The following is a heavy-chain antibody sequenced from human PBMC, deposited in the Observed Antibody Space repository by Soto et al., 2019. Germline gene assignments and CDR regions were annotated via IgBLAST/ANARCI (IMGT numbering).Heavy chain of an antibody. CDR2: IDYNGVT. CDR3: GKVLVGATGHTDSDS. V-gene: IGHV4-39*01. Sequence: ETLSLTCTVSGGSIYRSGYYWGWIRQPPGRGLEWIGNIDYNGVTYSNPSLKSRVTISRDTSKNQFSLKLISVTAADTALYYCGKVLVGATGHTDSDSWGPGTLVTVSS. CDR1: GGSIYRSGYY. D-gene: IGHD2-15*01. J-gene: IGHJ4*02.